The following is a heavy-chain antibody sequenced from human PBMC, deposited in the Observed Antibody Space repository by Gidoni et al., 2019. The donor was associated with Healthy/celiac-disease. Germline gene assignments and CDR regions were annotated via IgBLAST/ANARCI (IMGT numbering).Heavy chain of an antibody. CDR2: IYYSGST. Sequence: QVQLQESGPGLVKPSETLSLTCTVSGGSISSYYWSWIRQPPGKGLEWIGYIYYSGSTNYNPSLKSRVTISVDTSKNQFSLKLSSVTAADTAVYYCASSLIRGSSGYSVGYWGQGTLVTVSS. V-gene: IGHV4-59*01. CDR1: GGSISSYY. D-gene: IGHD3-22*01. J-gene: IGHJ4*02. CDR3: ASSLIRGSSGYSVGY.